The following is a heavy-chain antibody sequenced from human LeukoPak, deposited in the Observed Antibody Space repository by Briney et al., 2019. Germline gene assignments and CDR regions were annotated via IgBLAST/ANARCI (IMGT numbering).Heavy chain of an antibody. CDR3: ARHDVEMATPDY. CDR2: IYPGDSDT. CDR1: AYSFTSYW. V-gene: IGHV5-51*01. D-gene: IGHD5-24*01. J-gene: IGHJ4*02. Sequence: ESLQISCKASAYSFTSYWIGWVRRMPGKGLEWMGIIYPGDSDTRYSPSFQGQVTISADKSISTAYLQWSSLKASDTAMYYCARHDVEMATPDYWGQGTLVTVSS.